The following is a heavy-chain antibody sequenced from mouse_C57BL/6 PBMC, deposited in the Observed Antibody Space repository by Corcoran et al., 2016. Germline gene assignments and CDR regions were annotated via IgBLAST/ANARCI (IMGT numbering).Heavy chain of an antibody. Sequence: QVTLKESGSGILQSSQTLSLTCSFSGFSLITSGMGVRWIRQPSGKGREWLAHIYWDDDKRHNPSLKSRLTIYKETSRNQVFLKITSVDTADTATYYCARIGEGYRWLAYLGQGTLVTVSA. D-gene: IGHD2-2*01. V-gene: IGHV8-12*01. CDR1: GFSLITSGMG. CDR2: IYWDDDK. J-gene: IGHJ3*01. CDR3: ARIGEGYRWLAY.